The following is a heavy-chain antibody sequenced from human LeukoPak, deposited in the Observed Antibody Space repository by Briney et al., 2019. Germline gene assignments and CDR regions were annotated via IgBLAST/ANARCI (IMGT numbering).Heavy chain of an antibody. CDR1: GFTFDDYG. V-gene: IGHV3-20*04. CDR2: INWNGGST. D-gene: IGHD2-15*01. CDR3: ARDGYCSGGSCHGTDY. J-gene: IGHJ4*02. Sequence: GGSLRLSCAASGFTFDDYGMSLVRQAPGKGLEWVSGINWNGGSTGYADSVKGRFTISRDNAKNFLYLQMSSLKAEDAALYYCARDGYCSGGSCHGTDYWGQGTLVTVSS.